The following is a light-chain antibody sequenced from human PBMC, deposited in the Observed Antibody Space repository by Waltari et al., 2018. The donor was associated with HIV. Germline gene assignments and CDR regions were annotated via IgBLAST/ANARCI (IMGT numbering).Light chain of an antibody. V-gene: IGKV3-15*01. CDR1: QSVSSN. CDR3: QQYNNWPQT. J-gene: IGKJ1*01. CDR2: GAS. Sequence: VMTQSPATLSVSPGERATLSCRASQSVSSNLDWYRQKPGQAPKLLLYGASTRATIIPARFSDSGSGTGYTLTISSLQSEDFTINYCQQYNNWPQTFGQGTKVEIK.